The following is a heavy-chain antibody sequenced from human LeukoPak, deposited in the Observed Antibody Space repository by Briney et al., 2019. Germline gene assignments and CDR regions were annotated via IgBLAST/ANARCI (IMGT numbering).Heavy chain of an antibody. Sequence: PGGSLRLSCAASGFTFSSYAMHWVRQAPGKGLEWVAVISYDGSNKYNADSVKGRFTISRDNSKNTLYLQMNNLRAEDTAVYYCARDYPPWRRSTISPEGDGMDVWGQGTTVTVSS. J-gene: IGHJ6*02. CDR3: ARDYPPWRRSTISPEGDGMDV. CDR1: GFTFSSYA. D-gene: IGHD3-9*01. CDR2: ISYDGSNK. V-gene: IGHV3-30*04.